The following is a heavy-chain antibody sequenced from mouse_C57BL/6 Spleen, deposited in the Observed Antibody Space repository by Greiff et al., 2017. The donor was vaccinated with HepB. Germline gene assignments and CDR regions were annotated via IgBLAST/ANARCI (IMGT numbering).Heavy chain of an antibody. D-gene: IGHD1-1*01. J-gene: IGHJ4*01. Sequence: QVQLQQSGAELVKPGASVKLSCKASGYTFTSYWMHWVKQRPGQGLEWIGMIHPNSGSTNYNEKFKSKATLTVDKSSSTASMQRSSLTSEDPAVYYCAREGLTTVVARGEYYAMDYWGQGTSVTVSS. CDR2: IHPNSGST. CDR1: GYTFTSYW. V-gene: IGHV1-64*01. CDR3: AREGLTTVVARGEYYAMDY.